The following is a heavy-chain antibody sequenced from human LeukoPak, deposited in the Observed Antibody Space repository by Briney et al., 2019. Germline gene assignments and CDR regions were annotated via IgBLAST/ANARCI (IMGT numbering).Heavy chain of an antibody. D-gene: IGHD3-22*01. CDR1: GYIFTSYD. Sequence: ASVKVSCKASGYIFTSYDMNWVRQATGQGLEWVGWMNPNSGNTDYAQKFQGRVTMTRDTSISTAYMELSRLRSDDTAVYYCARVPDDSSGYYYVLFDYWGQGTLVTVSS. CDR3: ARVPDDSSGYYYVLFDY. CDR2: MNPNSGNT. V-gene: IGHV1-8*01. J-gene: IGHJ4*02.